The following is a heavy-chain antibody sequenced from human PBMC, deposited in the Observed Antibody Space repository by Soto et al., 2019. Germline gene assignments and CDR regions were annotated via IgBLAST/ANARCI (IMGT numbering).Heavy chain of an antibody. D-gene: IGHD2-15*01. CDR2: ISGSGGST. Sequence: EVQLLESGGGLVQPGGSLRLSCAASGFTFSSYAMSWVRQAPGKGLEWVSAISGSGGSTYYADSVKGRFTISRDNSKNTLYLHMNSLRAEDTAVYYCAKCLGYCSGGSCYPWHYYYGMDVWGPGTTVTVSS. CDR3: AKCLGYCSGGSCYPWHYYYGMDV. CDR1: GFTFSSYA. J-gene: IGHJ6*02. V-gene: IGHV3-23*01.